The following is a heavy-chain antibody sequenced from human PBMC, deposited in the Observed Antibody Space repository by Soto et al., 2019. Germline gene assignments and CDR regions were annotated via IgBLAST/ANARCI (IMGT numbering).Heavy chain of an antibody. CDR3: AKDEDTVYGMDV. Sequence: QVQLVQSGAEVKKPGSSMKVSCKASGGTFSSYAINWVRQAPGQGLEWMGGIIPIFGIANYAQKCQGRLTITADEYTITADMELSSLTSEDIAGYYCAKDEDTVYGMDVWGQGNTVAVSS. CDR2: IIPIFGIA. D-gene: IGHD5-18*01. CDR1: GGTFSSYA. J-gene: IGHJ6*01. V-gene: IGHV1-69*01.